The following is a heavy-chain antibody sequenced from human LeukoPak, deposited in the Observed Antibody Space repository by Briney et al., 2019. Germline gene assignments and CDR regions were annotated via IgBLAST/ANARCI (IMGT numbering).Heavy chain of an antibody. D-gene: IGHD1-20*01. Sequence: ASVKVSCKASGYAFTSYYMHWVRQAPGQGLEWMGTINPSGGSTSYAQKFQGRVTMTRDTSTSTVYMELSSLRSEDTAVYYCARDNNRNDQDTDYWGQGTLVTVSS. CDR3: ARDNNRNDQDTDY. V-gene: IGHV1-46*03. J-gene: IGHJ4*02. CDR2: INPSGGST. CDR1: GYAFTSYY.